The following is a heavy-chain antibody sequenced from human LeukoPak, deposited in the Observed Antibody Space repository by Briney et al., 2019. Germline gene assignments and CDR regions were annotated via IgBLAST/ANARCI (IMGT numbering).Heavy chain of an antibody. CDR2: MSPKSGNT. Sequence: GASVKVSCKASGYTFTTYGISWVRQAPGQGPEWMGWMSPKSGNTGYAQKFQGRVTMTRDTSINTAYMELSGLISEDTAVYYCTRGPPNWGYDFWGQGTLVTVSS. D-gene: IGHD7-27*01. CDR3: TRGPPNWGYDF. CDR1: GYTFTTYG. J-gene: IGHJ4*02. V-gene: IGHV1-8*02.